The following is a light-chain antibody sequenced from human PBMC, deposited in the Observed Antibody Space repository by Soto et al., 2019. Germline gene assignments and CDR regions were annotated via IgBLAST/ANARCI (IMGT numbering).Light chain of an antibody. V-gene: IGKV1-5*03. J-gene: IGKJ1*01. CDR1: QSVSRW. Sequence: DIQRTQSPSTLSASVGDRVTITCRASQSVSRWLAWYQQKPGKAPKLLIYKASTLESGVPSRFSGSGSGTELTLAISSLKPDDSEIYYCQQYNDNWTFGQGTKV. CDR2: KAS. CDR3: QQYNDNWT.